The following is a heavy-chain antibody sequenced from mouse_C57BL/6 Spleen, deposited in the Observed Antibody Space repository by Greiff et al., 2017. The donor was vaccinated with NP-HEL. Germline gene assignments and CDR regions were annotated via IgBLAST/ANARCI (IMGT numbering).Heavy chain of an antibody. CDR2: IDPEDGDT. J-gene: IGHJ2*01. V-gene: IGHV14-1*01. D-gene: IGHD2-4*01. Sequence: VQLKQSGAELVRPGASVKLSCTASGFNIKDYYMHWVKQRPEQGLEWIGRIDPEDGDTEYAPKFQGKATMTADTSSNTAYLQLSSLTSEDTAVYYCTRRAYDYDRDYWGQGTTLTVSS. CDR3: TRRAYDYDRDY. CDR1: GFNIKDYY.